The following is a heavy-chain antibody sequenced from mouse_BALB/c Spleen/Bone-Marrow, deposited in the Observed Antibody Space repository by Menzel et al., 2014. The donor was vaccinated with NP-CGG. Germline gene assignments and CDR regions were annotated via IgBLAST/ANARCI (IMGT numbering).Heavy chain of an antibody. CDR2: IRSKSNNFPT. Sequence: EVQRVESGGRLVQPKGSLKLSCAASGFTFNTYAMNWVRQAPGKGLEWVARIRSKSNNFPTYYADSVKDRFTISRDDSQGMLYLQMNNLKTEDTAMYYCVTSTYFDVWGAGTTVTVSS. V-gene: IGHV10-1*02. CDR3: VTSTYFDV. CDR1: GFTFNTYA. J-gene: IGHJ1*01. D-gene: IGHD6-1*01.